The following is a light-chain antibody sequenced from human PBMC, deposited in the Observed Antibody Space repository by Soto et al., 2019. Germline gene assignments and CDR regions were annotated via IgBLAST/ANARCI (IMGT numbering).Light chain of an antibody. CDR1: SSDVGGYNY. CDR3: SSYAGSNNLL. Sequence: QSALTQPPSASGSPGQSVTISCTGTSSDVGGYNYVSWYQQHPGKAPKLMIYEVSKRPSGVPDRFSGSKSGNTASLTVSGLQAEDEADYYCSSYAGSNNLLFGGGTKLTAL. V-gene: IGLV2-8*01. CDR2: EVS. J-gene: IGLJ3*02.